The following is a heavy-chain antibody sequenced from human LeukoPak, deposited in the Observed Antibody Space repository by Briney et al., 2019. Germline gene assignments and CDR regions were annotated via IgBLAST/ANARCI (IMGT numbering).Heavy chain of an antibody. CDR1: GFTFSSYS. CDR3: ARTPVITEADYYYYMDV. Sequence: PGGSLRLSCAAPGFTFSSYSMNWVRQAPGKGLEWVSSISSSSSYIYYADSVKGRFTISRDNAKNSLYLQMNSLRAEGTAVYYCARTPVITEADYYYYMDVWGKGTTVTVSS. V-gene: IGHV3-21*01. D-gene: IGHD3-22*01. CDR2: ISSSSSYI. J-gene: IGHJ6*03.